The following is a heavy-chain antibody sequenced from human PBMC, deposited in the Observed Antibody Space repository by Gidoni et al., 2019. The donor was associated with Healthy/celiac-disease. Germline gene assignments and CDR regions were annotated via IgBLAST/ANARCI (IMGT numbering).Heavy chain of an antibody. CDR2: ISSSGSTI. J-gene: IGHJ6*02. D-gene: IGHD5-18*01. V-gene: IGHV3-48*03. CDR1: GFTSSSYE. CDR3: ARVYSHYYYYGMDV. Sequence: EVQLVEAGGGLVQPGGSLRLSCAASGFTSSSYEMNWVRQAPGKGLEWVSYISSSGSTIYYADSVKGRFTISRDNAKNSLYLQMNSLRAEDTAVYYCARVYSHYYYYGMDVWGQGTTVTVSS.